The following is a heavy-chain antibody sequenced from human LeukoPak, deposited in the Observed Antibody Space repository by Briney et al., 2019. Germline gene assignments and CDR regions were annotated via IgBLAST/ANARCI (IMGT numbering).Heavy chain of an antibody. CDR1: GFTFSHFG. CDR2: IWSDGTNK. CDR3: AKDAQRGFDYSNSLEY. J-gene: IGHJ1*01. V-gene: IGHV3-33*06. Sequence: GRSLRLSCAASGFTFSHFGFHWVRQAPGKGLEWVAVIWSDGTNKYYGDSVKGRFIIYRDDSHNTVYLQMNSLRVQDTAIYYCAKDAQRGFDYSNSLEYWGQGSLVTVSS. D-gene: IGHD4-11*01.